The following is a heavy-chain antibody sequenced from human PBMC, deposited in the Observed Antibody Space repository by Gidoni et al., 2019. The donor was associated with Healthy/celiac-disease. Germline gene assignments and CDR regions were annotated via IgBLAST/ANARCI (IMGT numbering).Heavy chain of an antibody. D-gene: IGHD1-26*01. J-gene: IGHJ4*02. CDR3: ARARGWELLFDY. Sequence: QVQLVESGGGWVKPGGSLRLSFAASGVTFSDYYMSWIRQAPGKGLEWVSYISSSGSTIYYADSVKGRFTISRDNAKTLLYLQMTSLRAEDTAVYYCARARGWELLFDYWGQGTLVTVSS. V-gene: IGHV3-11*01. CDR1: GVTFSDYY. CDR2: ISSSGSTI.